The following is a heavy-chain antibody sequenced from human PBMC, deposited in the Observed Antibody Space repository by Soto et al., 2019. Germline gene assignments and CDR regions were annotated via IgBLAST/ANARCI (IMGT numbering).Heavy chain of an antibody. CDR2: INPNSGGT. D-gene: IGHD5-18*01. CDR1: GYTFTGYY. CDR3: ARVKLDTAMVINLFDP. J-gene: IGHJ5*02. Sequence: GASVKVSCKASGYTFTGYYMHWVRQAPGQGLEWMGWINPNSGGTNYAQKFQGRVTMTRDTSISTAYMELSRLRSDDTAVYYCARVKLDTAMVINLFDPWGQGTRVTVSS. V-gene: IGHV1-2*02.